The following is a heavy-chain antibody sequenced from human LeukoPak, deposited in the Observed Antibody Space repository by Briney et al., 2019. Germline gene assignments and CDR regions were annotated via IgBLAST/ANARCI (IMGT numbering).Heavy chain of an antibody. Sequence: SETLSLTCTVSGGSISGYYWSWIRQPPGKGLEWIGCIYYSGNTNYNPSLESRVTISVDTSKNQFSLKLSSVTAADTAVYYCARQLEAVAGTRGYFDYWGQGTLVTVSS. CDR1: GGSISGYY. J-gene: IGHJ4*02. D-gene: IGHD6-19*01. V-gene: IGHV4-59*01. CDR3: ARQLEAVAGTRGYFDY. CDR2: IYYSGNT.